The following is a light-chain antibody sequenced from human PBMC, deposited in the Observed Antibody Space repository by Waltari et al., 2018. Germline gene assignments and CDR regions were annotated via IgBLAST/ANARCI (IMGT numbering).Light chain of an antibody. J-gene: IGLJ3*02. CDR2: VNSDGCH. CDR1: SGHTRYA. CDR3: QDWGTGIGV. Sequence: QLVLTQSPSASASLGASVKLTCTVSSGHTRYAIACHQQQPEKGPRYLMKVNSDGCHITGDGIRDRFSGCSSGAERYLTISSRQSEDEADYYCQDWGTGIGVFGGGTKLSVL. V-gene: IGLV4-69*01.